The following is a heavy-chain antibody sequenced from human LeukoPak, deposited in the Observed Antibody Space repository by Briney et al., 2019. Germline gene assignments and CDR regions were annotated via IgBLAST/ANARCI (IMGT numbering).Heavy chain of an antibody. CDR1: GYIFTSCW. Sequence: GESLKISCKGSGYIFTSCWIGWVRQMPGKGLEWMGIIYPSDSETRYSPSFQGQVTISVDKSISTAYLQWSSLKASDTAMYYCTRRRSGSYIDYWGQGTLVTVSS. CDR2: IYPSDSET. V-gene: IGHV5-51*01. D-gene: IGHD1-26*01. CDR3: TRRRSGSYIDY. J-gene: IGHJ4*02.